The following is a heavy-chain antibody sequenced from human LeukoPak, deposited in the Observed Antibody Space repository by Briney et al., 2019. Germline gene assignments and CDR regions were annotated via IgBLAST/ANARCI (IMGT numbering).Heavy chain of an antibody. V-gene: IGHV3-21*01. J-gene: IGHJ2*01. D-gene: IGHD5/OR15-5a*01. CDR2: ISSSGSLI. CDR1: ESTFSSFP. CDR3: AKIGVSGQWYFDL. Sequence: GGSLSLSCTASESTFSSFPMSWVRQAPGRGLEWISPISSSGSLIYYADSLKGRFTVSRDNAKNSLYVQMNSLRAEDTALYYCAKIGVSGQWYFDLWGRGTLVTVSS.